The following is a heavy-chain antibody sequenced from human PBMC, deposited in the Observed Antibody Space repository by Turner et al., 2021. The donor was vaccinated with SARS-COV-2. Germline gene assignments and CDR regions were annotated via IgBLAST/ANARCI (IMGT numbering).Heavy chain of an antibody. CDR1: GFSFSQAW. J-gene: IGHJ6*02. D-gene: IGHD3-3*01. CDR2: IKSKTEGGTT. CDR3: TTDIGPITSFGVATRYGMDV. V-gene: IGHV3-15*01. Sequence: EVELVESGGGLVTPGGSLRRSSAACGFSFSQAWMRWVRQAPGKGLEWVGRIKSKTEGGTTDYAAPVKGSSTISRDDSNTTVYLQMNSLKTEDTAVYYCTTDIGPITSFGVATRYGMDVWGQGTTVTVSS.